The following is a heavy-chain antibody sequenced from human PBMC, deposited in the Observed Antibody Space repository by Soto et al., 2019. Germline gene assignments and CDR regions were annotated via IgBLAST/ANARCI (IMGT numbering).Heavy chain of an antibody. V-gene: IGHV3-33*01. CDR1: GFTFSNYG. CDR3: ARGTTGTTRGYFDY. J-gene: IGHJ4*02. CDR2: IWYDGSNA. Sequence: QVQLVESGGGVVQPGRSLRLSCAASGFTFSNYGMHWVRQAPGKGLEWVAVIWYDGSNADYADSVKGRFTISRDNSKNTLYVKLSGLAAEDRAVYYCARGTTGTTRGYFDYWGQGILVTVSS. D-gene: IGHD1-1*01.